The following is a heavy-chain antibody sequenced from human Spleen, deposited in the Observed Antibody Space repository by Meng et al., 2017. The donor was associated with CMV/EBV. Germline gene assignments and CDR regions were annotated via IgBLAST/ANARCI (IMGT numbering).Heavy chain of an antibody. D-gene: IGHD5-24*01. J-gene: IGHJ3*02. CDR3: ARGRDGSADAFDI. CDR1: GGSISSYY. Sequence: GSLRLSCTVSGGSISSYYWSWIRQPPGKGLEWIGYIYYSGSTNYNPSLKSRVTISVDTSKNQFSLKVSSVTAVDTAVYYCARGRDGSADAFDIWGQGTMVTVSS. CDR2: IYYSGST. V-gene: IGHV4-59*01.